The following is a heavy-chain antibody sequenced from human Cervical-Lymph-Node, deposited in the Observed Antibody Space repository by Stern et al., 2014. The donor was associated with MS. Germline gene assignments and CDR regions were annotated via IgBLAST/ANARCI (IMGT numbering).Heavy chain of an antibody. Sequence: QVQLQESGPGLVKPSETLSLTCTVSGGSISSYYWSWIRQPPGKGLEWIGYIYYSGSTNYNPSLKSRVTISVDTSKNQFSLKLSSVTAADTAVYYCARGGSGWYNWFDPWGQGTLVTVSS. D-gene: IGHD6-19*01. CDR1: GGSISSYY. J-gene: IGHJ5*02. CDR2: IYYSGST. CDR3: ARGGSGWYNWFDP. V-gene: IGHV4-59*01.